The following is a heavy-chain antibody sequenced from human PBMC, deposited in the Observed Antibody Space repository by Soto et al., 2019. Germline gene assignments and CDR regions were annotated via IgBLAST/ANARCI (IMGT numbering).Heavy chain of an antibody. CDR1: GASINDFY. Sequence: SETLSLTCTVSGASINDFYWSWIRQTPGKGLEWVGFMYYSETTKYNPSLKGRVNMSLDTTKNQVSLHLKSVTAADTAVYYCARANSSTWYKLEYKWFDPWGQGTQVTVSS. CDR3: ARANSSTWYKLEYKWFDP. D-gene: IGHD6-13*01. V-gene: IGHV4-59*01. CDR2: MYYSETT. J-gene: IGHJ5*02.